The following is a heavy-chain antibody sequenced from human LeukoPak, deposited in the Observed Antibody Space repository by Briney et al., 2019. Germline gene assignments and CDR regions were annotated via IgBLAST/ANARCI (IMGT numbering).Heavy chain of an antibody. V-gene: IGHV4-34*01. Sequence: SETLSPTCAVYGGSFSDYYWSWIRQPPGKGLEWIGEINHSGSTNYNPSLKTRVTISADTSKNQFSLKLKSVTAADTAMYYCARAGFGLAPHRGTPFDYWGQGTLVTVSS. CDR3: ARAGFGLAPHRGTPFDY. CDR1: GGSFSDYY. CDR2: INHSGST. D-gene: IGHD3-10*01. J-gene: IGHJ4*02.